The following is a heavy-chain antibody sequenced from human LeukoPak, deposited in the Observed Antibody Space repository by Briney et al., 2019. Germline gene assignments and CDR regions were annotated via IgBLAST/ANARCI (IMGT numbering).Heavy chain of an antibody. J-gene: IGHJ5*02. CDR2: ISAYNGNT. Sequence: GASVKVSCKASGYTFTSYGISWVRRAPGQGLEGMGWISAYNGNTNYAQKLQGRVTMTTDTSTSTAYMELRSLRSDDTAVYYCARDYSGDCSSTSCYTGNWFDPWGQGTLVTVSS. CDR1: GYTFTSYG. D-gene: IGHD2-2*02. V-gene: IGHV1-18*01. CDR3: ARDYSGDCSSTSCYTGNWFDP.